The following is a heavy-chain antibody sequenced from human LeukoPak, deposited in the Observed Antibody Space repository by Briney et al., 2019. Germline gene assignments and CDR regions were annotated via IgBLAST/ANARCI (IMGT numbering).Heavy chain of an antibody. J-gene: IGHJ4*02. CDR1: GYTFTTHG. CDR2: ISVYNGNT. CDR3: VRDIGTSPYLHDY. Sequence: EASVKVSCKASGYTFTTHGISGVRQATGQGLEWMGWISVYNGNTNYAQKFQGRVTMTTDTSTSTAYMEVRTLRFDDTAVYYCVRDIGTSPYLHDYWGQGTLVTVSS. V-gene: IGHV1-18*01. D-gene: IGHD6-13*01.